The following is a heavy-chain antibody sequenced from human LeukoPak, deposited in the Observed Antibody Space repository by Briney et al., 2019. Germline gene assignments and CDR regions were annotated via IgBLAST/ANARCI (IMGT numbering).Heavy chain of an antibody. J-gene: IGHJ3*02. D-gene: IGHD5-18*01. V-gene: IGHV3-30*18. CDR2: ISYDGSNK. CDR1: GFTFSSYG. CDR3: AKVWTFASYGRYDAFDI. Sequence: GGSLRLSCAASGFTFSSYGMHWVRQAPGKGLEWVAVISYDGSNKYYADSVKGRFTISRDNSKNTLYLQMNSLRAEDTAVYYCAKVWTFASYGRYDAFDIWGQGTMVTVSS.